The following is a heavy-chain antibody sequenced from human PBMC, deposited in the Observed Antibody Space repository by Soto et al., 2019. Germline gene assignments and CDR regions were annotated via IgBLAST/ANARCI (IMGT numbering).Heavy chain of an antibody. J-gene: IGHJ4*02. Sequence: ETLSLTCAVYGGSFSGYYWSWIRQPPGKGLEWIGEINHSGSTNYNPSLKSRVTISVDTSKNQFSLKLSSVTAADTAVYYCARGRWLRTSFDYWGQGTLVTVSS. CDR1: GGSFSGYY. CDR3: ARGRWLRTSFDY. D-gene: IGHD5-12*01. V-gene: IGHV4-34*01. CDR2: INHSGST.